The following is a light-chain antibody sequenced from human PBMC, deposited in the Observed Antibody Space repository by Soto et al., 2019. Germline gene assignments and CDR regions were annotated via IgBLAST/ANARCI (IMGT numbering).Light chain of an antibody. J-gene: IGLJ2*01. V-gene: IGLV2-14*01. CDR1: TSDIGTYNY. CDR2: EVS. CDR3: TSYTSRATLV. Sequence: QSALTQPASVSGSPGQSITISCTGATSDIGTYNYVSWYRHHPGKAPKLLIFEVSNRPSGVSHRFSGSKSGNTASLTISGLQAEDEADYYCTSYTSRATLVFGGGTKVTVL.